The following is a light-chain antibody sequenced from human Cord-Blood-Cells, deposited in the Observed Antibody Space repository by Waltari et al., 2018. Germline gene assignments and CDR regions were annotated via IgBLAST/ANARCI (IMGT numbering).Light chain of an antibody. J-gene: IGKJ1*01. CDR1: QSVSSSY. V-gene: IGKV3-20*01. Sequence: EIVLTQSPGTLSLSPGERATLSCRASQSVSSSYLAWYQQKPGQAPRLLIYGASSRATGNPDRFSGSGSGTDFALTISSLEPEDFAVYYCQQYGSSPPTFGQWTKVESK. CDR2: GAS. CDR3: QQYGSSPPT.